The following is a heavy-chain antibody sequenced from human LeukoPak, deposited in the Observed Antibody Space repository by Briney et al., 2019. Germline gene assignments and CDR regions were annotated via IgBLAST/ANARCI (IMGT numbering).Heavy chain of an antibody. CDR1: GGSISSSSYY. J-gene: IGHJ4*02. Sequence: SETLSLTCTVSGGSISSSSYYWGWIRQPPGKGLEWIGSMHYSGSTDYNPSLRGRVTISVDMSKNQFSLKLRSVTAADTAVYYCARSRSGPYYFDYWGQGPLVTVSS. V-gene: IGHV4-39*01. CDR2: MHYSGST. CDR3: ARSRSGPYYFDY. D-gene: IGHD3-10*01.